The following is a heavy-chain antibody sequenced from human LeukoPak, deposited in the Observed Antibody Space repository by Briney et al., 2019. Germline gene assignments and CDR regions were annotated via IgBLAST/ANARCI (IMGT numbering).Heavy chain of an antibody. CDR1: GFTFSSYA. CDR3: ARDREGMATIRIFDY. D-gene: IGHD5-24*01. Sequence: GGSLRLSCAASGFTFSSYAMHWVRQAPGKGLEWVAVISYDGSNKYYADSVKGRFTISRDNSKNTLYLQMNSLRAEDTAVYYCARDREGMATIRIFDYWGQGTLVTVSS. V-gene: IGHV3-30*04. CDR2: ISYDGSNK. J-gene: IGHJ4*02.